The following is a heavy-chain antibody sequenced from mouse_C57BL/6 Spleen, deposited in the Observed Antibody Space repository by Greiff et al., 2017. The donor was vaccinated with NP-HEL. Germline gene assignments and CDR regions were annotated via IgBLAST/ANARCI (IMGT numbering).Heavy chain of an antibody. CDR3: ARLYFYYAMDY. Sequence: EVQLVESGGGLVKPGGSLKLSCAASGFTFSDYGMHWVRQAPEKGLEWVAYISSGSSTIYYADTVKGRFTISRDNAKNTLFLQMTSLRSEDTAMYYCARLYFYYAMDYWGQGTSVTVSS. CDR1: GFTFSDYG. J-gene: IGHJ4*01. CDR2: ISSGSSTI. D-gene: IGHD2-1*01. V-gene: IGHV5-17*01.